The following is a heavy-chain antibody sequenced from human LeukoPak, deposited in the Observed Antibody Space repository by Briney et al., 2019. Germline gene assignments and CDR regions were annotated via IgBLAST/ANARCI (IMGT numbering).Heavy chain of an antibody. CDR2: ISGSGGST. Sequence: GGSLRLSCAASGSTFSSYAMSWVGQAPGKGVEWVSAISGSGGSTYYADSVKGRFTISRDNSKNTLYLQMNSLRAEDTAVYYCAKDHEWFGNYWGQGTLVTVSS. J-gene: IGHJ4*02. CDR1: GSTFSSYA. V-gene: IGHV3-23*01. D-gene: IGHD3-10*01. CDR3: AKDHEWFGNY.